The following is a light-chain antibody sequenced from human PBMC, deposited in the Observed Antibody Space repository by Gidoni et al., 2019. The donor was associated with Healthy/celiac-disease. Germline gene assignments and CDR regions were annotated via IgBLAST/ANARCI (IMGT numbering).Light chain of an antibody. CDR1: QSISSW. Sequence: IQLTQSPSTLSASVGDRVTITCRASQSISSWLAWYQQKLGKAPKLLIYKASSLESGVPSRFSGSGSGTEFTLTISSLQPDDFATYNCQQYNSYSCSFGQGTKLEIK. CDR2: KAS. J-gene: IGKJ2*04. CDR3: QQYNSYSCS. V-gene: IGKV1-5*03.